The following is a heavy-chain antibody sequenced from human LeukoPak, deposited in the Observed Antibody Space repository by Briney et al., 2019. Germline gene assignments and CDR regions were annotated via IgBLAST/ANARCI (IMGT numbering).Heavy chain of an antibody. V-gene: IGHV3-7*01. CDR3: AIQKADLVTMVRGIIAF. CDR2: IKPDGTEN. D-gene: IGHD3-10*01. J-gene: IGHJ1*01. Sequence: GGSLRLSCAASGFTFSSFWMTWVRQAPGKGLEWVANIKPDGTENYYVDSVKGRFSISGDNAKSSLYLQMNGLRAEDTAVYYCAIQKADLVTMVRGIIAFWGQGTLVTVSS. CDR1: GFTFSSFW.